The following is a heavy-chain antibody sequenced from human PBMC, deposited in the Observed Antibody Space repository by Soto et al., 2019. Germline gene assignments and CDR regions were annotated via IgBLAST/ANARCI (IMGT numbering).Heavy chain of an antibody. CDR2: INHSGST. J-gene: IGHJ4*02. Sequence: SETLSLTCAVYGGSFSGYYWSWIRQPPGKGLEWIGEINHSGSTNYNPSLKSRVTISVDTSKNQFSLKLSSVTAADTAVYYCAIHSNSSVLGYWGQGTLVTVSS. V-gene: IGHV4-34*01. CDR3: AIHSNSSVLGY. CDR1: GGSFSGYY. D-gene: IGHD6-6*01.